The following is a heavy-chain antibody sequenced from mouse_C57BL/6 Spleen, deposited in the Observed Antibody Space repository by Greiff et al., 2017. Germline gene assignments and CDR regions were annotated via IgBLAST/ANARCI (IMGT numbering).Heavy chain of an antibody. D-gene: IGHD2-1*01. CDR2: IYPGDGST. CDR3: ARAPSLLSCAMDY. V-gene: IGHV1-78*01. CDR1: GYTFTDYT. J-gene: IGHJ4*01. Sequence: QVQLQQSDAELVKPGASVKISCKASGYTFTDYTIHWMKQRPEQGLEWIGNIYPGDGSTKYNEKFKGKATLTADKSSSTTYMQLNSLTSEDSAVDFCARAPSLLSCAMDYWGQGTSVTVSS.